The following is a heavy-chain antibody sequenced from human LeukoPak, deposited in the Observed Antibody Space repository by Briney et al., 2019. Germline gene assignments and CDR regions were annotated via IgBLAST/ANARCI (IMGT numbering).Heavy chain of an antibody. D-gene: IGHD6-13*01. V-gene: IGHV4-59*01. Sequence: PSETLSLTCTVSGGSISSYYWSWIRQPPGKGLEWIGYIYYSGSTNYNPSLKSRVTISVDTSKIQFSLKLSSVTAADTAVYYCARGASSSWYLIWGQGTLVTVSS. CDR2: IYYSGST. CDR1: GGSISSYY. J-gene: IGHJ4*02. CDR3: ARGASSSWYLI.